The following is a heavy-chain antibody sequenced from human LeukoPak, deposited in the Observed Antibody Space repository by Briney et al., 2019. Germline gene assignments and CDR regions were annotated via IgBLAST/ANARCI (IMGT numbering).Heavy chain of an antibody. D-gene: IGHD6-13*01. Sequence: ASVKVSRKASGYTFTSYGISWVRQAPGQRLEWMGWINAGNGNTKYSQKFQGRVTITRDTSASTAYMELSSLRSEDTAVYYCTKGIAAAGTPPVYYYGMDVWGQGTTVTVSS. CDR1: GYTFTSYG. V-gene: IGHV1-3*01. J-gene: IGHJ6*02. CDR2: INAGNGNT. CDR3: TKGIAAAGTPPVYYYGMDV.